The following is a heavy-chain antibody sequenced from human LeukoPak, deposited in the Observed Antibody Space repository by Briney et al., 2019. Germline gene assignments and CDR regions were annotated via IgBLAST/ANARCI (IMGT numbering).Heavy chain of an antibody. Sequence: GGSLRLSCAASGSTFSSYAMSWVRQAPGKGLEWVSAISGSGDNNDNTYYADSVKGQFTISRDNSKNTLYLQMSSLRAEDAAVYYCAKSGSTSWYLDYWGQGTLVTVSS. J-gene: IGHJ4*02. V-gene: IGHV3-23*01. CDR1: GSTFSSYA. CDR2: ISGSGDNNDNT. CDR3: AKSGSTSWYLDY. D-gene: IGHD6-13*01.